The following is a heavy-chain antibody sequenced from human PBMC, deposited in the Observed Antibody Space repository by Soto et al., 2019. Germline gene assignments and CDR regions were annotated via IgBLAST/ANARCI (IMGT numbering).Heavy chain of an antibody. CDR3: VRYDGKTLDY. D-gene: IGHD3-10*01. J-gene: IGHJ4*02. Sequence: PGESLKISCKGSGYIFTSFWIGWVRQMPGKGLEWMGIIYPGDSDTTYSPSFQGQVTISADKSISTAYLQWSSLRASDTATYYCVRYDGKTLDYWGQGTPVTVSS. CDR1: GYIFTSFW. CDR2: IYPGDSDT. V-gene: IGHV5-51*01.